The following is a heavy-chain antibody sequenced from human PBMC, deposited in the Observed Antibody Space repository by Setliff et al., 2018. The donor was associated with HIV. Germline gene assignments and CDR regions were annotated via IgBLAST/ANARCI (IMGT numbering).Heavy chain of an antibody. V-gene: IGHV1-18*01. J-gene: IGHJ6*02. CDR3: ARDWRSGDYAVSPLYYYYGMDV. CDR1: GYTFTSYG. CDR2: ISAYNGNT. D-gene: IGHD4-17*01. Sequence: ASVKVSCKASGYTFTSYGISWVRQAPGQGLEWVGWISAYNGNTNYAQKLQGRVTMTTDTSTSTAYMELRSLRSDDTAVYYCARDWRSGDYAVSPLYYYYGMDVWGQGTTVTVSS.